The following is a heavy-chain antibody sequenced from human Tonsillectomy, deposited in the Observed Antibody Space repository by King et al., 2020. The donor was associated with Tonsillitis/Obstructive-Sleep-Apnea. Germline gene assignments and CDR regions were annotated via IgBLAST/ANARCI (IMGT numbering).Heavy chain of an antibody. Sequence: QLQESGPGLVKPSETLSLSSIVSGGSISSSRYYWGWIRQPPGQGLEWIGTIYYNGDTYYHPSLKSRVTVSIDTSENQFSINLTSVSAADTAVYYCARHAPDMDNYYYYRDVWGKGSTVTVSS. D-gene: IGHD3-9*01. CDR3: ARHAPDMDNYYYYRDV. V-gene: IGHV4-39*01. CDR1: GGSISSSRYY. CDR2: IYYNGDT. J-gene: IGHJ6*03.